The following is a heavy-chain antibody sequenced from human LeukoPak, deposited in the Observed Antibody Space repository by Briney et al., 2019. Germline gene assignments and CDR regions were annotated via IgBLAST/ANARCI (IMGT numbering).Heavy chain of an antibody. CDR3: AARSSGNPYF. V-gene: IGHV3-7*03. D-gene: IGHD1-26*01. CDR2: IKQDGSEK. CDR1: GLTLSNYW. Sequence: GGSLRLSCTASGLTLSNYWMIWVRQAPGKGLQWVAKIKQDGSEKYYVDSVKGRFTISRDNAENSLYLQMNSMRVEDTAVYYCAARSSGNPYFWGQGTLVTVSS. J-gene: IGHJ4*02.